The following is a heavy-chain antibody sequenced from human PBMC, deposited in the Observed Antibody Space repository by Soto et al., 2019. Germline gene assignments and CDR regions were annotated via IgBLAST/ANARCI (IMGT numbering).Heavy chain of an antibody. V-gene: IGHV1-69*01. D-gene: IGHD3-9*01. Sequence: TVSYLASGGTXNPHAYHGVRQAPCQGLEWMGGISPIYCTANYAQKFQGRGTISADESTSRAYTDLSSLRFEDTALYYCARNTLKLRYFDWPYYFDYWGQGTLVTVSS. CDR2: ISPIYCTA. CDR3: ARNTLKLRYFDWPYYFDY. CDR1: GGTXNPHA. J-gene: IGHJ4*02.